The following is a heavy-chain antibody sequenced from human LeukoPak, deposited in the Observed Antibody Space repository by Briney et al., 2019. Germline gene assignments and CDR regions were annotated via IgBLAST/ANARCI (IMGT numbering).Heavy chain of an antibody. CDR3: AASHDYANVFDI. D-gene: IGHD4-17*01. Sequence: SETLSLTCAVYGGSFSGYYWSWIRQPPGKGLEWIGEINHSGSTNYNPSLKSRVTISVDTSKNQFSLKLSSVTAADTAVYYCAASHDYANVFDIWGQGTMVTVSS. J-gene: IGHJ3*02. CDR2: INHSGST. V-gene: IGHV4-34*01. CDR1: GGSFSGYY.